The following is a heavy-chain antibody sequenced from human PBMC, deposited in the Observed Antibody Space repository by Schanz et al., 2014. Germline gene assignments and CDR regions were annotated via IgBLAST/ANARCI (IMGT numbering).Heavy chain of an antibody. J-gene: IGHJ4*02. Sequence: EVQMLESGGGLVQPGGSLRLSCVASGFTFRRYGMSWVRQAPGKGLEWVSVIAGDGGGPNYVDSVKGRFTISRDNSDNTLYLQMNNLRVEDTAIFYCAKERFPITIPTGNFDSWGQGTLVTVSS. CDR3: AKERFPITIPTGNFDS. CDR2: IAGDGGGP. V-gene: IGHV3-23*01. D-gene: IGHD3-16*01. CDR1: GFTFRRYG.